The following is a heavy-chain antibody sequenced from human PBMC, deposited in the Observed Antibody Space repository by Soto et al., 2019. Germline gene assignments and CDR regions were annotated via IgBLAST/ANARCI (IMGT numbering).Heavy chain of an antibody. Sequence: PGGSLRLSCAASKFTFSDSWMSWLRQAPGKGLEWVASIKSDATENYFVDSVRGRFTISRDNAKKSLYLQMNSLRAEDTALYYCAKDTYSGSYGFFDYWGQGTLVTVSS. V-gene: IGHV3-7*03. CDR3: AKDTYSGSYGFFDY. D-gene: IGHD1-26*01. CDR1: KFTFSDSW. J-gene: IGHJ4*02. CDR2: IKSDATEN.